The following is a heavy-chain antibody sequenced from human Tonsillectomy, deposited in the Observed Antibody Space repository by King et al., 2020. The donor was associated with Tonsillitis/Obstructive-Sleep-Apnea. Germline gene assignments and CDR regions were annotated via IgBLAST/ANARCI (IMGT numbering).Heavy chain of an antibody. Sequence: QVQLQESGPGLVKPSETLSLTCTVSGGSISSYYWSWIRQPPGKGLEWIGYIYYSGSTNYNSSLQSRVTISVDTSKNQFSLKLSSVTAADTAVYYCARGQWGSSSWLPRLAWLDPWGQGTLVTVSS. V-gene: IGHV4-59*01. D-gene: IGHD6-13*01. CDR2: IYYSGST. J-gene: IGHJ5*02. CDR1: GGSISSYY. CDR3: ARGQWGSSSWLPRLAWLDP.